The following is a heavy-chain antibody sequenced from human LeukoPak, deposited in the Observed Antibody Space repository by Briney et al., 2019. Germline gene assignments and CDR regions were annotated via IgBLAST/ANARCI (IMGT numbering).Heavy chain of an antibody. CDR1: GFTFSSNY. CDR3: ARGGKVNSGTYSVDY. D-gene: IGHD3-10*01. V-gene: IGHV3-74*01. CDR2: VNTDGSSS. J-gene: IGHJ4*02. Sequence: PGGSLRLSCAASGFTFSSNYMTWVRQAPGKGLEWGSRVNTDGSSSNYADSVKGRFTISRDNAKNTVYLQMNSLRAEDTAVYYCARGGKVNSGTYSVDYWGQGTLVTVSS.